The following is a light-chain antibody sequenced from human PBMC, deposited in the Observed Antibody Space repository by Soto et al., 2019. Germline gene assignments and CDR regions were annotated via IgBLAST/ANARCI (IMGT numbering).Light chain of an antibody. CDR3: QHYNGWPL. CDR1: QSVGYY. V-gene: IGKV3-15*01. CDR2: DAS. Sequence: IVLTQSPATLSVSPGERATLSCRASQSVGYYLAWYKQRPGQTPRLLIYDASTRATGIPARFSGSGSGTEFSLTISRLQSEDFATYYCQHYNGWPLFGPGTKVDI. J-gene: IGKJ3*01.